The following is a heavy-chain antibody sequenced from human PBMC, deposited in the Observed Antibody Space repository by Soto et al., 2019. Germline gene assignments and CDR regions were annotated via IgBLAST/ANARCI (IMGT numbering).Heavy chain of an antibody. V-gene: IGHV3-74*01. D-gene: IGHD2-15*01. CDR3: ARDWRYCSGGNCYYVFDY. CDR1: GFTFSSYW. J-gene: IGHJ4*02. CDR2: INGGGSST. Sequence: GGSLRLSCAASGFTFSSYWMYWARQAPGKGLVWVSHINGGGSSTTYADSVKGRFTISRDNAKNTLYLQMNSLRAEDTAVYYCARDWRYCSGGNCYYVFDYWGQGTLVTVSS.